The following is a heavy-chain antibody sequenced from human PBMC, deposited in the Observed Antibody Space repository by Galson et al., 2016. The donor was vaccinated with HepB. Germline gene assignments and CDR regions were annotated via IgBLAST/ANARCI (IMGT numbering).Heavy chain of an antibody. CDR2: ISYDGSNK. CDR1: GFTSTTHG. V-gene: IGHV3-30*18. J-gene: IGHJ6*02. Sequence: SLRLSCAASGFTSTTHGMHWVRQAPGKGLEWVAVISYDGSNKYYADSVKGLYTISRDNSKNTLYLQMNSLRADDMAVYYCAKGPTSYFYGIDVWGQGTTVTVSS. CDR3: AKGPTSYFYGIDV.